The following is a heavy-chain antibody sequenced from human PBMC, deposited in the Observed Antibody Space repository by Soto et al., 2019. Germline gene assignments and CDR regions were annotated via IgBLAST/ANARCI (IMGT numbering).Heavy chain of an antibody. D-gene: IGHD1-1*01. V-gene: IGHV1-18*01. CDR1: GYTFTSYG. J-gene: IGHJ5*02. CDR3: ARHNSQWPNWFDP. CDR2: ISAYDGST. Sequence: QVQQVQSGAEVKRPGASAKVSCKASGYTFTSYGFSWVRQAPGQGLEWMGCISAYDGSTNYAQKFQGRVTMTTDTSTSTAYMELKSLRSDDTAVYYCARHNSQWPNWFDPWGQGTLVTVSS.